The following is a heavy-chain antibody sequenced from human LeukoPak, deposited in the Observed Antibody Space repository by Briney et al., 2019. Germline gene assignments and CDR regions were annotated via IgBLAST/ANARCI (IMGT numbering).Heavy chain of an antibody. CDR1: GYTFTGYY. Sequence: ASVKVSCKASGYTFTGYYMHWVRQAPGQGLEWMGWINPNSGGTNYAQKFQGRATMTRDTSISTAYMELSRLRSDDTAVYYCARRESSGLYDFDYWGQGTLVTVSS. CDR2: INPNSGGT. V-gene: IGHV1-2*02. D-gene: IGHD6-19*01. CDR3: ARRESSGLYDFDY. J-gene: IGHJ4*02.